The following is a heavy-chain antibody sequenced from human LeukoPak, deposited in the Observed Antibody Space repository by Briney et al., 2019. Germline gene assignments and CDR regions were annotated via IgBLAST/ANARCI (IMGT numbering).Heavy chain of an antibody. CDR1: GFTFSSHW. V-gene: IGHV3-7*04. CDR2: IKPDGSDA. CDR3: ARLKGGVTIYDI. J-gene: IGHJ3*02. Sequence: PGGSLRLSCGASGFTFSSHWMSWVRQAPGKGLEWVPTIKPDGSDARYVDSVRGRFNISRDNAKSSVDPEMNSLRVEDTAVFYCARLKGGVTIYDIWGQGTMVTVSS. D-gene: IGHD5-24*01.